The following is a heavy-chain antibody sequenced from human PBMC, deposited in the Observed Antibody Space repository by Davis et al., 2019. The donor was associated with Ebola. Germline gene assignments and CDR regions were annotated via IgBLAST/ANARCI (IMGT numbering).Heavy chain of an antibody. CDR3: ARDDLVATGTIFYYYYGMDV. Sequence: SVKVSCKASGGTFSSYAINWVRQAPGQGLEWMGGIIPMFGTANYAQKFQGRVTITADESTSTAYMELSSLRSEDTAVYYCARDDLVATGTIFYYYYGMDVWGQGTTVTVSS. CDR2: IIPMFGTA. CDR1: GGTFSSYA. J-gene: IGHJ6*02. D-gene: IGHD1-7*01. V-gene: IGHV1-69*13.